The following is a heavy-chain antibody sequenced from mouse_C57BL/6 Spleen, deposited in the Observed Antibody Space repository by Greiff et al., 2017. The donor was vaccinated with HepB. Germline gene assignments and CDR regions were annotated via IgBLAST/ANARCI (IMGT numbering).Heavy chain of an antibody. D-gene: IGHD1-3*01. CDR3: VRQPLTQWAMDY. Sequence: EVKLVESGGGLVQPKGSLKLSCAASGFSFNTYAMNWVRQAPGKGLEWVARIRSKSNNYATYYADSVKDRFTISRDDSESMLYLQMNNLKTEDTAMYYCVRQPLTQWAMDYWGQGTSVTVSS. CDR2: IRSKSNNYAT. CDR1: GFSFNTYA. V-gene: IGHV10-1*01. J-gene: IGHJ4*01.